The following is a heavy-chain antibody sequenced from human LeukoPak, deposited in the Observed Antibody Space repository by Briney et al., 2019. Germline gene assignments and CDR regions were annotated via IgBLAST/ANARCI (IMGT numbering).Heavy chain of an antibody. Sequence: GGSLRLSCAASGFTFSSHWMHWVRQAPGKGLVWVSSISSSSSYIYYADSVKGRFTISRDNAKNSLYLQMNSLRAEDTAVYYCARGDYDSSDSMDYWGQGTLVTVSS. J-gene: IGHJ4*02. V-gene: IGHV3-21*01. CDR3: ARGDYDSSDSMDY. CDR2: ISSSSSYI. D-gene: IGHD3-22*01. CDR1: GFTFSSHW.